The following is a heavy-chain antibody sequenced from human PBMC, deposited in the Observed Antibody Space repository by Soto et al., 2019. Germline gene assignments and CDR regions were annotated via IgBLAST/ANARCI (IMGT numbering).Heavy chain of an antibody. CDR2: ISYDGSNK. D-gene: IGHD4-17*01. CDR1: GFTFSSYG. J-gene: IGHJ4*02. CDR3: ANEWAHYGDYCIGY. V-gene: IGHV3-30*18. Sequence: QVQLVESGGGVVQPGRSLRLSCAASGFTFSSYGMHWVRQAPGKGLEWVAVISYDGSNKYYADSVKGRFTISRDNSKNTLYLQMNSPSAEDPPVDYCANEWAHYGDYCIGYWGQGTLVTVSS.